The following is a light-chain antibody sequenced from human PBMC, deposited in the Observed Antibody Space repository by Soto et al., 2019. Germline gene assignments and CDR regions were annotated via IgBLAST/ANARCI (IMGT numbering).Light chain of an antibody. V-gene: IGKV3-15*01. Sequence: IVMTQSPATLSVSPGERASLSCRASQSVSSNLAWYQQKPGQAPRLLIFGASTRATGIPARFSGSGSGTVFALTISSLQSEDFAVYYCQQYHNWRTFGQGTKVDIK. CDR1: QSVSSN. CDR3: QQYHNWRT. J-gene: IGKJ1*01. CDR2: GAS.